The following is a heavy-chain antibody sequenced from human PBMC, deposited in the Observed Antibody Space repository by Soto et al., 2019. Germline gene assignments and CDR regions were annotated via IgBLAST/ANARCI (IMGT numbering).Heavy chain of an antibody. Sequence: ASVKVDCKAAGYAFTSYGITWVRQAPGQGLEWMGWISAYNGNTNYAQNLQGRVTMTTDTSTSTAYMELRSLRSDDTAVYYCARVRRIVVITHDAFDIWGQGTMVTVSS. CDR1: GYAFTSYG. CDR3: ARVRRIVVITHDAFDI. J-gene: IGHJ3*02. D-gene: IGHD3-22*01. V-gene: IGHV1-18*01. CDR2: ISAYNGNT.